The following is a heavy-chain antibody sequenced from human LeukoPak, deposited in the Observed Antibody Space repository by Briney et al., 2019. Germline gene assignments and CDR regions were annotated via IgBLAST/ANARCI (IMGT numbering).Heavy chain of an antibody. J-gene: IGHJ4*02. V-gene: IGHV4-34*01. D-gene: IGHD3-3*01. CDR1: GGSISGYY. Sequence: SGTLSLTCTVSGGSISGYYWSWIRQPPGKGLEWIGEINHSGSTNYNPSLKSRVTIPVDTSKNQFSLKLSSVTAADTAVYYCARVTIFGDLWGQGTLVTVSS. CDR2: INHSGST. CDR3: ARVTIFGDL.